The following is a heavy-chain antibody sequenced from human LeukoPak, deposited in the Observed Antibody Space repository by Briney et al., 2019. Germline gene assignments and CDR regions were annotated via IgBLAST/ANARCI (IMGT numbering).Heavy chain of an antibody. CDR3: AGGVDPQGSLYYFDY. CDR2: IIPIFGTA. CDR1: GGTFSSYA. D-gene: IGHD7-27*01. J-gene: IGHJ4*01. V-gene: IGHV1-69*01. Sequence: SVKVSCKASGGTFSSYAISWVRQAPGQGLEWMGGIIPIFGTANYAQKFQGRVTITADESTSTAYMELSSLRSEDTAVYYCAGGVDPQGSLYYFDYWGQGTLVTVSS.